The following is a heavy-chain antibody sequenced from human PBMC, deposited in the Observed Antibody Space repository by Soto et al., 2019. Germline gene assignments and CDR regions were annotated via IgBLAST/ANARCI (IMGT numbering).Heavy chain of an antibody. CDR1: GYTFTSYD. D-gene: IGHD2-8*01. CDR3: AKGLRYCTNGVCYEIFDD. CDR2: MNPNSGNT. V-gene: IGHV1-8*01. J-gene: IGHJ4*02. Sequence: ASVKVSCKASGYTFTSYDINWVRQATGQGLEWMGWMNPNSGNTGYAQKFQGRVTMTRNTSISTAYMELSSLRSEDTAVYYLAKGLRYCTNGVCYEIFDDWGQGTLVTVSS.